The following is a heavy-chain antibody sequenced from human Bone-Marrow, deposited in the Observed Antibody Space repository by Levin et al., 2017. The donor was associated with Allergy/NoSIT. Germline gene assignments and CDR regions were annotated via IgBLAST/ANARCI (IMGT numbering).Heavy chain of an antibody. D-gene: IGHD1-1*01. V-gene: IGHV3-23*01. CDR1: GFTFSSYA. CDR3: AKYPNWNYYYHCMDV. Sequence: GGSLRLSCAASGFTFSSYAMNWVRQAPGKGLEWVSSISGGGGSTHFADSVKGRFTISRDNSKNTLYLHMDSLRAEDTAIYYCAKYPNWNYYYHCMDVWGRGTTVTVYS. J-gene: IGHJ6*02. CDR2: ISGGGGST.